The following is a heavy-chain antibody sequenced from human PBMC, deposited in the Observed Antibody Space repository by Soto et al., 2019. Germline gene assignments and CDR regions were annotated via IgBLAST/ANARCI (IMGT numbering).Heavy chain of an antibody. CDR2: ILNDGSSE. CDR1: GFIFRTYG. CDR3: ANGRYSSPPGMDV. J-gene: IGHJ6*02. V-gene: IGHV3-30*18. D-gene: IGHD2-15*01. Sequence: GGSLRLSCAASGFIFRTYGMHWVRQAPGKGLEWVALILNDGSSEYYADSVKGRFTISRDNSKNMLYLQMNSLRVEDTAMYYCANGRYSSPPGMDVWGQGTTVTVSS.